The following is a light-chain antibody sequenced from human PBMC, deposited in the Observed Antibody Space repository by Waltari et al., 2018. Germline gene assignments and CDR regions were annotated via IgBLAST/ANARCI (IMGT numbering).Light chain of an antibody. J-gene: IGKJ2*01. Sequence: IVMTQSPATLSVSPGERATLSCRASQSISTNLAWFQEKPGQAPRLPIYGASTRATGVPARFSGSGSGTYFTLVISSLQSEDSAVYYCQQYDKWLRYSFGQGTKLEIK. CDR2: GAS. CDR1: QSISTN. V-gene: IGKV3-15*01. CDR3: QQYDKWLRYS.